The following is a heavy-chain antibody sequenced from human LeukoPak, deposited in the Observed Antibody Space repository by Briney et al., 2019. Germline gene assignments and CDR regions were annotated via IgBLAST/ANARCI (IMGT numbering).Heavy chain of an antibody. V-gene: IGHV3-23*01. D-gene: IGHD6-25*01. Sequence: GGSLRLSCAASGFTFRYYGMSWVRQAPGKGLEWVPSLSGSGSSTHYADSVKGRFTISRDNSKNTLYLQMNSLRAEDTAVYYCAKGRGAAAADGMDAWGQGTTVTVPS. CDR2: LSGSGSST. J-gene: IGHJ6*02. CDR3: AKGRGAAAADGMDA. CDR1: GFTFRYYG.